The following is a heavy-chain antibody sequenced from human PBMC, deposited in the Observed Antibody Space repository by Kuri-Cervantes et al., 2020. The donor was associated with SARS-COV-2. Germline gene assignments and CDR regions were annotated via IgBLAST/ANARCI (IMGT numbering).Heavy chain of an antibody. V-gene: IGHV3-30*02. Sequence: GGSLRLSCAASGFTFSSYGMHWVRQAPGKGLEWVAFIRYDGSNKYYADSVKGRFTISRDNSKNTLYLQMNSLRAEDTAVYYCARGYCSGGSCYSEDYFDYWGQGTLVTVSS. J-gene: IGHJ4*02. CDR1: GFTFSSYG. CDR2: IRYDGSNK. D-gene: IGHD2-15*01. CDR3: ARGYCSGGSCYSEDYFDY.